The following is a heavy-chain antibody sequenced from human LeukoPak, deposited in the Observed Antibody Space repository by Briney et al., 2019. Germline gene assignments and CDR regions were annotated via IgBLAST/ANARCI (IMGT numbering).Heavy chain of an antibody. V-gene: IGHV4-59*01. CDR2: IYYSGST. D-gene: IGHD5-18*01. Sequence: SETLSLTCTVSGGSISSYCWSWIRQPPGKGLEWIGYIYYSGSTNYNPSLKSRVTISVDTSKNQFSLKLSSVTAADTAVHYCARSGRRGYSYGYFDYWGQGTLVTVSS. J-gene: IGHJ4*02. CDR3: ARSGRRGYSYGYFDY. CDR1: GGSISSYC.